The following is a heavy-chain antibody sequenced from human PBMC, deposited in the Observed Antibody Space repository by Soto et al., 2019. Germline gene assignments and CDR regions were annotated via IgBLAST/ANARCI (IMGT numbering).Heavy chain of an antibody. J-gene: IGHJ4*02. CDR1: GFTFNTYW. Sequence: EVQLVESGGGLVQPGGSLRLSCAASGFTFNTYWMHWVRQAPGKGLVWVSRIKYDESSTSYADSVKGRFTISRDNAKNTLYLQMNSLRGEDTAVYYCARGGWGAYYFDYWGQGTLVTVSS. CDR2: IKYDESST. V-gene: IGHV3-74*01. D-gene: IGHD1-26*01. CDR3: ARGGWGAYYFDY.